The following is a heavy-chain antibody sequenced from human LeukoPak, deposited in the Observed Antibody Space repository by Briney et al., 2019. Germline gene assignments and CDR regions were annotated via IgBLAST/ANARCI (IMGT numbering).Heavy chain of an antibody. D-gene: IGHD3-22*01. J-gene: IGHJ4*02. CDR3: ARDLSRQYYDSSGYPDY. V-gene: IGHV3-21*01. CDR1: GFTFSSYS. Sequence: KAGGSLRLSCAASGFTFSSYSMNWVRQAPGKGLEWVSSISSSSSYIYYADLVKGRFTISRDNAKNSLYLQMNSLRAEDTAVYYCARDLSRQYYDSSGYPDYWGQGTLVTVSS. CDR2: ISSSSSYI.